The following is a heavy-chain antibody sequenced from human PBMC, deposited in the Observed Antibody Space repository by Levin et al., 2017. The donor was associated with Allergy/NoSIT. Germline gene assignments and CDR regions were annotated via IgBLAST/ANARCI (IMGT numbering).Heavy chain of an antibody. Sequence: SETLSLTCTVSGGSMSSYYWSWIRQPPGRGPEWIGYIYYSGGTNSNPSLKSRVTISIDTSKNQFSLKMNSVTAADTAVYYCARAGSWSGQNDRWGQGILVTVSS. V-gene: IGHV4-59*01. J-gene: IGHJ5*02. CDR2: IYYSGGT. CDR3: ARAGSWSGQNDR. CDR1: GGSMSSYY. D-gene: IGHD6-13*01.